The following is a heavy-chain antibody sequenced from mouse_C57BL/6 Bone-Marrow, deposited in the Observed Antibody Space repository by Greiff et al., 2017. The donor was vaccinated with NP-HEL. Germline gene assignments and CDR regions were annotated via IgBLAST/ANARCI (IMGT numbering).Heavy chain of an antibody. CDR2: IFPGDGDT. Sequence: VQLQESGAELVKPGASVKISCKASGYAFSSYWMNWVKQRPGKGLEWIGQIFPGDGDTNYNGKFKGKATLTADKSSSTAYMQLSSLTSEDSAVYFCARDWAFAYWGQGTLVTVSA. CDR1: GYAFSSYW. J-gene: IGHJ3*01. V-gene: IGHV1-80*01. CDR3: ARDWAFAY. D-gene: IGHD4-1*01.